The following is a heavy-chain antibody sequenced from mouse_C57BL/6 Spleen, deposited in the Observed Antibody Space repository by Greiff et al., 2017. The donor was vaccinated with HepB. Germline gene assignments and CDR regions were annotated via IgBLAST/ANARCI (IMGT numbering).Heavy chain of an antibody. CDR3: AIYYGYDGAWFAY. V-gene: IGHV2-2*01. Sequence: QVQLKQSGPGLVQPSQSLSITCTVSGFSLTSYGVHWVRQSPGKGLEWLGVIWSGGSTDYNAAFISRLSISKDNSKSQVFFKMNSLQADDTAIYYCAIYYGYDGAWFAYWGQGTLVTVSA. CDR2: IWSGGST. CDR1: GFSLTSYG. J-gene: IGHJ3*01. D-gene: IGHD2-2*01.